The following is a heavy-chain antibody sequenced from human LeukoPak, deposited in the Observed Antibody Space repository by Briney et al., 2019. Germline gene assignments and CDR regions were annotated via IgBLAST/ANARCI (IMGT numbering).Heavy chain of an antibody. V-gene: IGHV1-69*01. CDR2: IIPIFGTA. Sequence: SVKVSCKASGGTFSSYAISWVRQAPGQGLEWMGGIIPIFGTANYAQKFQGRVTITADESTSTAYMELRSLRSDDTAVYYCARDPRQQPPDYWGQGTLVTVSS. J-gene: IGHJ4*02. CDR1: GGTFSSYA. D-gene: IGHD6-13*01. CDR3: ARDPRQQPPDY.